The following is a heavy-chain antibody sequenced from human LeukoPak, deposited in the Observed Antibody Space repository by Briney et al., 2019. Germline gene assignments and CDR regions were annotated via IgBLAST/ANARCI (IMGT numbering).Heavy chain of an antibody. CDR3: TTYDSSGYYYVDFDY. CDR1: GFTFSNAW. J-gene: IGHJ4*02. V-gene: IGHV3-15*01. D-gene: IGHD3-22*01. CDR2: IKSKTDGGTT. Sequence: GGSLRLSCAASGFTFSNAWMSWVRQAPGKGLEWVGRIKSKTDGGTTDYAAPVKGRFTISRDDSKNTLYLQMNSLKTEDTAVYYRTTYDSSGYYYVDFDYWGQGTLVTVSS.